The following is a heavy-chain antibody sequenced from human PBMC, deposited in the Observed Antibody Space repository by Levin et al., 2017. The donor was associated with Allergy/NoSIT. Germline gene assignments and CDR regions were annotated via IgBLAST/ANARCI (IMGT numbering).Heavy chain of an antibody. CDR3: TTDLLGAAAGKFDY. V-gene: IGHV3-15*01. CDR1: GFTFSNAW. J-gene: IGHJ4*02. CDR2: IKSKTDGGTT. Sequence: SGGSLRLSCAASGFTFSNAWMSWVRQAPGKGLEWVGRIKSKTDGGTTDYAAPVKGRFTISRDDSKNTLYLQMNSLKTEDTAVYYCTTDLLGAAAGKFDYWGQGTLVTVSS. D-gene: IGHD6-13*01.